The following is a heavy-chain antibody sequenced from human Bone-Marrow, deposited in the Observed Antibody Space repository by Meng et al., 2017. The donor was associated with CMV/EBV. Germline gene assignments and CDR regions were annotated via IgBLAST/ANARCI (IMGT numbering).Heavy chain of an antibody. CDR3: ARGTEMATINAYYYAMDV. J-gene: IGHJ6*02. CDR2: IIPIFGTA. V-gene: IGHV1-69*05. D-gene: IGHD5-24*01. CDR1: GGTFSSYA. Sequence: SVKVSCKASGGTFSSYAITWVRQAPGQGLEWMGGIIPIFGTAKYAQKFQGRVTITTDESTRTAYMQLSSLRSEDTAAYYCARGTEMATINAYYYAMDVWGQGTTVTFSS.